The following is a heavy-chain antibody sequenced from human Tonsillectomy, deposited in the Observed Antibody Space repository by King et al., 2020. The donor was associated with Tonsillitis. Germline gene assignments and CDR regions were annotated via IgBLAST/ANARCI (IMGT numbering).Heavy chain of an antibody. CDR2: IGTAGDT. J-gene: IGHJ2*01. Sequence: VQLVESGGGLVQPGGSLRLSCAASGFTFSSYDMHWVRQATGKGLEWVSAIGTAGDTYYPGSVKGRFTISRENAKNSLYLQMNSLRAGDTAVYYCARAPTDWYFDLWGRGTLVTVSS. D-gene: IGHD1-1*01. CDR1: GFTFSSYD. CDR3: ARAPTDWYFDL. V-gene: IGHV3-13*01.